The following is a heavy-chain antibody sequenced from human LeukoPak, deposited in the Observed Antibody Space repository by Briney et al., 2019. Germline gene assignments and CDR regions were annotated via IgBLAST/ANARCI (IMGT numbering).Heavy chain of an antibody. CDR3: ARDRINMMVLGHDSGLDC. CDR2: VTYNGGKK. CDR1: GFSLSEYG. V-gene: IGHV3-30*03. D-gene: IGHD3-10*01. Sequence: PGGSLRLSCVGSGFSLSEYGIHWVRQAPGKGLEWVAVVTYNGGKKYYADSVKGRFSISRDTSSETVSLHMNSWRVEDTAVYSCARDRINMMVLGHDSGLDCWGQGTLVTVSS. J-gene: IGHJ4*02.